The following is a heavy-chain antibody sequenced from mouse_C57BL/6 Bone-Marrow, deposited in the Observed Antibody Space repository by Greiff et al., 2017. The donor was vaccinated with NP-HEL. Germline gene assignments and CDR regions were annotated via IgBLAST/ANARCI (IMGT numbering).Heavy chain of an antibody. CDR2: IDPNSGGT. J-gene: IGHJ2*01. CDR1: GYTFTNYW. V-gene: IGHV1-72*01. Sequence: VQLQQPGAELVKPGASVKLSCKASGYTFTNYWMHWVKQRPGRGLEWIGRIDPNSGGTKYNEKFKGKATLTVDKPSCPAFLHLSSLTSEDSAVYYGARYDYGSGYFDYWGQGTTLTVSS. CDR3: ARYDYGSGYFDY. D-gene: IGHD1-1*01.